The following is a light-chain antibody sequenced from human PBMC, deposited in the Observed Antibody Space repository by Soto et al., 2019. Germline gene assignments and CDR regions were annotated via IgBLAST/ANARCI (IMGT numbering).Light chain of an antibody. Sequence: QSALTQPASVSGSPGQSITISCTGTSSDVGGYNYVSWYQQHPGKAPKLMIYEVSNRPSGVSNRFSGSKSGNTASLTISGLQAEDEADYYCCLYLGGTSVFGGGTKLTVL. CDR2: EVS. V-gene: IGLV2-14*01. CDR3: CLYLGGTSV. CDR1: SSDVGGYNY. J-gene: IGLJ7*01.